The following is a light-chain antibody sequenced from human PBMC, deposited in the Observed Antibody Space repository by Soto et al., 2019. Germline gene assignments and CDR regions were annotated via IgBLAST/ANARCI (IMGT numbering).Light chain of an antibody. CDR1: SSNIGGYY. CDR3: SACEDSLSGEV. V-gene: IGLV1-47*01. Sequence: QSVLTQPPSASGTPGQRVTISCSGSSSNIGGYYVSWYQQLPGTTPKVLIYENNQRPSGVPDRFSGSKSGTSASLAISGLRSDDEADYYCSACEDSLSGEVFGTGTKLTVL. CDR2: ENN. J-gene: IGLJ1*01.